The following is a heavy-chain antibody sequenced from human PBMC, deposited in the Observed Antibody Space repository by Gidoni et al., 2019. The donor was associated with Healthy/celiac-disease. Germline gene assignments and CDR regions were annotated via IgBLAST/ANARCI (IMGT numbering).Heavy chain of an antibody. CDR2: INHSGST. J-gene: IGHJ6*03. CDR1: GGSFSGYY. V-gene: IGHV4-34*01. D-gene: IGHD2-2*02. Sequence: QVQLQQWGAGLLKPSETLSLTCAVYGGSFSGYYWSWIRQPPGKGLEWIGEINHSGSTNYNPSLKSRVTISVDTSKNQFSLKLSSVTAADTAVYYCARGRYCSSTSCYNENYYYYYMDVWGKGTTVTVSS. CDR3: ARGRYCSSTSCYNENYYYYYMDV.